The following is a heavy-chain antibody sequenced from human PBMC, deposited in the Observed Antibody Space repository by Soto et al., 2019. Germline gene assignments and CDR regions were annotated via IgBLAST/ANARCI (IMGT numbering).Heavy chain of an antibody. CDR1: EFNFSDYY. CDR2: ITYDGSNI. V-gene: IGHV3-11*04. CDR3: ARDSLRITIFGGPGAFDI. D-gene: IGHD3-3*01. J-gene: IGHJ3*02. Sequence: GVPLRLSCAASEFNFSDYYMSWIRQTQGKGLEWVSYITYDGSNIYYADSVKGRFTISRDNSKNTLYLQMNSLRAEDTAVYYCARDSLRITIFGGPGAFDIWGQGTMVTVSS.